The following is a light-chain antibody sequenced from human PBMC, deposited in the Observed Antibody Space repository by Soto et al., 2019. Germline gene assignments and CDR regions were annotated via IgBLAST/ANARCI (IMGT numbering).Light chain of an antibody. CDR1: QSVTSDY. CDR3: QQYGSSPPYT. Sequence: ETVLTQSPDTLSLSPGERATLSCRASQSVTSDYLAWYQQKAGQAPRLLIYGASSRATGIPDRFCGSGSGTDFSLTISRLEPEDSAFYYCQQYGSSPPYTFGQGTKLEIK. V-gene: IGKV3-20*01. J-gene: IGKJ2*01. CDR2: GAS.